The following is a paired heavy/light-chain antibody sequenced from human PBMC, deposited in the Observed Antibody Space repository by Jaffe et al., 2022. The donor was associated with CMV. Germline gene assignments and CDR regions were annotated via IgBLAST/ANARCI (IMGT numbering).Heavy chain of an antibody. CDR2: VHYRGST. D-gene: IGHD6-19*01. Sequence: QLQLQESGPGLVKPSETLSLTCTVSGGSTRSNSYHWGWIRQPPGKGLEWIGSVHYRGSTYFHPSLKSRVIISVDTSKNQFSLNLNSVTVADTAVYYCARHPPGSVEYFDYWGQGILVTVSS. V-gene: IGHV4-39*01. CDR1: GGSTRSNSYH. CDR3: ARHPPGSVEYFDY. J-gene: IGHJ4*02.
Light chain of an antibody. CDR2: QDD. J-gene: IGLJ2*01. Sequence: SYELTQAPSMSVSPGQTASITCSGDKLGDKYASWYQQKPGQSPVLVLYQDDKRPSGIPERFSGSNSGNTATLTISGTQAMDEADYYCQAWDSSSFVVFGGGTKLTVL. V-gene: IGLV3-1*01. CDR3: QAWDSSSFVV. CDR1: KLGDKY.